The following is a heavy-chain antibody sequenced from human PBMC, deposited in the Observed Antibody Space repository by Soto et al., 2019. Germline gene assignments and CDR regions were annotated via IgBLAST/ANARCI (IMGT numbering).Heavy chain of an antibody. Sequence: VGPLRPSGTASGLPFSSYAMPWLRRARGKGLEWVGSIAFDGSSKYYADWLKGRIVISRDNSKDSLYLKKGTQRPDDTARNCCERDTGTSLTPYQGFDDYGMDFWGQGTTVTVSS. V-gene: IGHV3-30*09. CDR1: GLPFSSYA. CDR2: IAFDGSSK. CDR3: ERDTGTSLTPYQGFDDYGMDF. J-gene: IGHJ6*02. D-gene: IGHD2-2*01.